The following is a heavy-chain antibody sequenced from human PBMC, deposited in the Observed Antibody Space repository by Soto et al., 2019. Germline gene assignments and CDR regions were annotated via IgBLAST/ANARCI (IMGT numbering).Heavy chain of an antibody. J-gene: IGHJ6*02. CDR1: GFTFSDHY. CDR2: IRGFSPYT. D-gene: IGHD2-15*01. V-gene: IGHV3-11*06. CDR3: ARDRGYDAHDYYYNAMDV. Sequence: VGSLRLSCAASGFTFSDHYMTWIRQAPGKGLEWVSGIRGFSPYTFYAESVKGRFTISRDNAKNSLYLQMNSLGVEDTAVYYCARDRGYDAHDYYYNAMDVWGQGTTVTVSS.